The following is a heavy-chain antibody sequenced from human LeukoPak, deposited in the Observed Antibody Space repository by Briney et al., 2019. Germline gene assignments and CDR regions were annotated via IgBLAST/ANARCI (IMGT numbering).Heavy chain of an antibody. CDR3: ARPLDAWDFWSGYYMN. Sequence: GGSLRLSCAASGFSFSSYWMSWVRQAPGKGLEWVANIKQDASESYYVDSVKGRFTISRDNAKNSLYLQMNSLRVEDTAVYYCARPLDAWDFWSGYYMNWGQGTLVTVSS. V-gene: IGHV3-7*01. CDR2: IKQDASES. CDR1: GFSFSSYW. J-gene: IGHJ4*02. D-gene: IGHD3-3*01.